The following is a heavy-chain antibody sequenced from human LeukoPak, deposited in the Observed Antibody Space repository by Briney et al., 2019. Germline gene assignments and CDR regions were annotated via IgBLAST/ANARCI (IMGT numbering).Heavy chain of an antibody. Sequence: AASVKVSCKPSGYSFTGYYLHWVRQAPGQGLEWMGWINPNSGGTNYAQKFQDRVTMTRDTSISTAYMELSRLRSDDTAVYYCAKDLEVRRVLYFLDYWGQGTLVTVSS. CDR2: INPNSGGT. CDR1: GYSFTGYY. D-gene: IGHD3-10*01. J-gene: IGHJ4*02. V-gene: IGHV1-2*02. CDR3: AKDLEVRRVLYFLDY.